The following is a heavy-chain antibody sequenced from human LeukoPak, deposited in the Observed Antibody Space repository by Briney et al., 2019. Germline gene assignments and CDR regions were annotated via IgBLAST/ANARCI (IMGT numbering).Heavy chain of an antibody. CDR2: ISTSVNP. V-gene: IGHV4-61*02. CDR1: GGSISSGSYY. Sequence: SQTLSLTYTVSGGSISSGSYYWNWIRQPAGKGLEWIGRISTSVNPNYNPSLKSRVTISVDTSKNQFSLKLNSVTAADTAVYYCARAPGGRRAYYMDVWGKGTTVIISS. CDR3: ARAPGGRRAYYMDV. J-gene: IGHJ6*03. D-gene: IGHD3-16*01.